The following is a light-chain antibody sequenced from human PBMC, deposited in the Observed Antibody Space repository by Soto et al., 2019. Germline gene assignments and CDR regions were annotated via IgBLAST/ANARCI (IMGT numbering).Light chain of an antibody. CDR3: QQRSNCPPIT. V-gene: IGKV3-11*01. CDR1: QSVSSY. J-gene: IGKJ5*01. CDR2: DAS. Sequence: EIVLTQSPATLSLSPGERATLSCRASQSVSSYLAWYQQKPGQAPRLLIYDASNRATGIPARFSGSGSGTEFTLTISSLEQEDFAVYYCQQRSNCPPITFGQGTRLEIK.